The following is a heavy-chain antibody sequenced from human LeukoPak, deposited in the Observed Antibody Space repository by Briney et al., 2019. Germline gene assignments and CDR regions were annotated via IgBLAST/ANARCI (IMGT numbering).Heavy chain of an antibody. CDR3: ARASDYYDSSGYYPYYFDY. Sequence: GGSLRLSCAASGFTFSSYSMNWVRQAPGKGLEWVPSISSSSSYIYYADSVKGRFTISRDNAKNSLYLQMNSLRAEDTAVYYCARASDYYDSSGYYPYYFDYWGQGTLVTVSS. CDR2: ISSSSSYI. J-gene: IGHJ4*02. CDR1: GFTFSSYS. D-gene: IGHD3-22*01. V-gene: IGHV3-21*01.